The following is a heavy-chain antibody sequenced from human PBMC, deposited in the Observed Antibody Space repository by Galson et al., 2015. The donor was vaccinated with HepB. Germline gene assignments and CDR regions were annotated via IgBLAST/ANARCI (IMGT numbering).Heavy chain of an antibody. D-gene: IGHD2-2*01. V-gene: IGHV5-51*01. CDR1: GYSFTSYW. CDR2: IYPGDSDG. J-gene: IGHJ6*02. CDR3: GRVQQLGYCSSPSCYFSGMDV. Sequence: QSGAEVKKPGESLMISCKGSGYSFTSYWIGWVRQMPGKGLEWMGIIYPGDSDGRYSTSFQGKGTISADTSTSTAYLQWSSLKASDTAMYYCGRVQQLGYCSSPSCYFSGMDVWGQGTTVTVSS.